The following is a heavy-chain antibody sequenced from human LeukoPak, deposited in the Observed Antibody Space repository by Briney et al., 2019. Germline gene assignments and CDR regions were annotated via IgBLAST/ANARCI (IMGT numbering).Heavy chain of an antibody. CDR1: GASVSSYH. CDR3: ARAKYSSGHFDY. V-gene: IGHV4-59*02. J-gene: IGHJ4*02. CDR2: ISDSGGST. Sequence: SATLSLTCSVSGASVSSYHWSWIRPPPGKRLEWIGDISDSGGSTSYNPSFSSRVTISIDTSKSQLSLNLGSVTAADTAVYYCARAKYSSGHFDYWGQGTLVTVSS. D-gene: IGHD6-19*01.